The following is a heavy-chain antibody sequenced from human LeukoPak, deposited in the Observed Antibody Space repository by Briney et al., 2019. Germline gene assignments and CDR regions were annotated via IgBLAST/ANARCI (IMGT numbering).Heavy chain of an antibody. D-gene: IGHD5-18*01. Sequence: ASVKVSCKASGYTFTAYYIHWVRQAPGQGLEWMGWISAYNGNTNYAQKLQGRVTMTTDTSTSTAYMELRSLRSDDTAVYYCARGEFTGYSMGAFDIWGQGTMVTVSS. CDR2: ISAYNGNT. CDR1: GYTFTAYY. CDR3: ARGEFTGYSMGAFDI. J-gene: IGHJ3*02. V-gene: IGHV1-18*04.